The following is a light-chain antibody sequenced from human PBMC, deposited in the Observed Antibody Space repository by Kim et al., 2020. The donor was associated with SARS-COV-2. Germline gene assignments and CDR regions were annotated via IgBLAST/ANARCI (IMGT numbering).Light chain of an antibody. J-gene: IGLJ3*02. CDR3: HVWDSNTAV. Sequence: SYELTQPLSESVALGQTARITCGGSSIGAKSVHWYQQKPGQAPVLVIYRDRNRPPGIPERFSGSNSGNTATLTISRAQAGDEADYYCHVWDSNTAVFGGGTRLSVL. V-gene: IGLV3-9*01. CDR2: RDR. CDR1: SIGAKS.